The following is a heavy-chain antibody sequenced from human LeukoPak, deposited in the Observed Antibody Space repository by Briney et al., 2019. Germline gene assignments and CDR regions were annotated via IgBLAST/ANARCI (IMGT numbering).Heavy chain of an antibody. D-gene: IGHD3-10*01. V-gene: IGHV3-21*01. CDR1: GFTFSSYS. J-gene: IGHJ4*02. CDR2: ISSSSSYI. CDR3: ARDYYGSGSSFQY. Sequence: GGSLRLSCAASGFTFSSYSMNWVRQAPGKGLEWGSSISSSSSYIYYADSVKGGFTISRDNAKNSLYLQMASLKAEDTAVYYCARDYYGSGSSFQYWGQRTLVTVSS.